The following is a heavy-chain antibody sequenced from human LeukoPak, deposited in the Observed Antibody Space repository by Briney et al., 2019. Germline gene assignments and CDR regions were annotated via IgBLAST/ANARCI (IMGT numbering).Heavy chain of an antibody. CDR2: IYPGNSDT. D-gene: IGHD3-22*01. CDR1: GYIFTNYW. J-gene: IGHJ4*02. Sequence: GESLKISCEGFGYIFTNYWIGWVRQMPGKGLEWMGFIYPGNSDTRYSPSLQGQVTFSADKSVSTAYLQWSSLKASDTAMYYCAIRSTDSSGYSQFDYWGQGTLVTVSS. V-gene: IGHV5-51*01. CDR3: AIRSTDSSGYSQFDY.